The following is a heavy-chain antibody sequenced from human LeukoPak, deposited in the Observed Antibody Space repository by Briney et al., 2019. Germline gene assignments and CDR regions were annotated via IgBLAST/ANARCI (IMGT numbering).Heavy chain of an antibody. D-gene: IGHD1-26*01. Sequence: ASVKVSCKASKDTFTIYDVNWVRQATGLGLEWMGWMNPNSGNTGYAPKFQGRVAMTMNSSISTAYMELTSLTSEDTAVYYCARSTMGARRTYDYWGQGTLVTVSS. CDR1: KDTFTIYD. CDR2: MNPNSGNT. V-gene: IGHV1-8*01. J-gene: IGHJ4*02. CDR3: ARSTMGARRTYDY.